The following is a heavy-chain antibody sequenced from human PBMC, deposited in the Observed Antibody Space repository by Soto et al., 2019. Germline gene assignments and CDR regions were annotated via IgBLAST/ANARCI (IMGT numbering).Heavy chain of an antibody. J-gene: IGHJ4*02. CDR1: GGSLRVSY. V-gene: IGHV4-34*02. CDR3: ARGHIPVYGPVPDYFDS. D-gene: IGHD2-21*01. Sequence: QVHLQKWGAGLLKPSETLSLTCGVYGGSLRVSYWSWIRQPPGKALEWLGKVTHSGSTTFNPSLKRRVRVSVDTSDNQFSLKLTSVTAADTAVYYCARGHIPVYGPVPDYFDSWGQGTLVTVSS. CDR2: VTHSGST.